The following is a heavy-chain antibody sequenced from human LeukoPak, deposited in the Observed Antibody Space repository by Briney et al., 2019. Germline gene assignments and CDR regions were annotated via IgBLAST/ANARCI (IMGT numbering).Heavy chain of an antibody. CDR3: ARVRSYGSGFDY. V-gene: IGHV3-53*01. D-gene: IGHD3-10*01. CDR1: GFTVSSNH. Sequence: GGSLRLSCAASGFTVSSNHVSWVRQAPGKGLEWVSVLYSGDNAYYADSVKGRFTISRDNSKNTLYLQMNSLRAEDTAVYYCARVRSYGSGFDYWGQGTLVTVSS. J-gene: IGHJ4*02. CDR2: LYSGDNA.